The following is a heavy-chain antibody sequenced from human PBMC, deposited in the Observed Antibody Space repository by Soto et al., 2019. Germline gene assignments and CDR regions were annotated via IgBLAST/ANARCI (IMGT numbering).Heavy chain of an antibody. CDR2: INRDRDGSET. J-gene: IGHJ4*02. V-gene: IGHV3-7*01. CDR1: GVTLGNTW. D-gene: IGHD2-15*01. Sequence: EVQLVESGGGLVQPGGSLRLSCAASGVTLGNTWMSWVRQAPGKGLEWVANINRDRDGSETNYVDSVKGRFTISRDGAKNLWYLPMHGVTAEEPAVYFCAGAGGYWGRETLVTVS. CDR3: AGAGGY.